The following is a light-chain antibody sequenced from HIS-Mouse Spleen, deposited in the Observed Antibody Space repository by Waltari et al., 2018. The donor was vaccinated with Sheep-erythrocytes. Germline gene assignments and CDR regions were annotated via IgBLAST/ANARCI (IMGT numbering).Light chain of an antibody. CDR2: DVR. CDR1: TSDVGCDTY. CDR3: CSYAGSYYHV. J-gene: IGLJ1*01. Sequence: QSALTQPRSVSGSHGQSVTIPATENTSDVGCDTYVSRYQQHPVKAPKLMIYDVRKRPSGVPDRFSGSRSGNTASLTISVLQAEDEDDYYCCSYAGSYYHVFATCTKVTVL. V-gene: IGLV2-11*01.